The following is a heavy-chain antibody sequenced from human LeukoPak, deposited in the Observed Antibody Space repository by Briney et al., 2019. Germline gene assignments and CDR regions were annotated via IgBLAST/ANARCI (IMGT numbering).Heavy chain of an antibody. CDR1: GYTFTGYY. D-gene: IGHD6-19*01. V-gene: IGHV1-2*02. CDR3: ARVRIAVAENAFDI. CDR2: INPNSGGT. Sequence: WASVKVSCKASGYTFTGYYMHWVRHAPGQGLEWMGWINPNSGGTNYAQKFQGRVTMSRDTSISTAYMELSSLRSDDTAIYFCARVRIAVAENAFDIWGQGTMVTVSS. J-gene: IGHJ3*02.